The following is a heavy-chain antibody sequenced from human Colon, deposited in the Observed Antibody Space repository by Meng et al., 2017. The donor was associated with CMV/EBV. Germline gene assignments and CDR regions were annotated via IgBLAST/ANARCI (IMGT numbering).Heavy chain of an antibody. CDR2: IFVDGNT. CDR3: AREFWSGYWY. D-gene: IGHD3-3*01. Sequence: GESLKISCAASGFTFTRYAMSWVRQAPGKGLEWVSVIFVDGNTHYADSVKGRFTIYRDISSNTLFIQMNSLRAEDTAGYYCAREFWSGYWYWGQGTLVTVSS. CDR1: GFTFTRYA. V-gene: IGHV3-53*01. J-gene: IGHJ4*02.